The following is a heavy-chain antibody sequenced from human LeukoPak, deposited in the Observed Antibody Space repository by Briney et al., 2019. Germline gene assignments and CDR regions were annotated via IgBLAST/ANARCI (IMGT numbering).Heavy chain of an antibody. D-gene: IGHD3-3*01. CDR1: GFTFSSYA. V-gene: IGHV3-23*01. Sequence: PGRSLRLSCAASGFTFSSYAMSWVRQAPGKGLEWVSAISGSGGSTYYADSVKGRFTISRDNSKNTLYLQMNSLRAEDTAVYYCAKDLGGGGRDFWSGYYLTYYYYYYGMDVWGQGTTVTVSS. CDR2: ISGSGGST. J-gene: IGHJ6*02. CDR3: AKDLGGGGRDFWSGYYLTYYYYYYGMDV.